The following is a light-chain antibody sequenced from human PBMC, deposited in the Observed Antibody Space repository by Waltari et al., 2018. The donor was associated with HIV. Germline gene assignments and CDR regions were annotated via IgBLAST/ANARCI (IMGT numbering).Light chain of an antibody. CDR1: ALPKRN. J-gene: IGLJ3*02. CDR3: YSTDTTGYERV. Sequence: SYELTQPPSVSVSPGQTATITCSGAALPKRNAYWYQQRSGQAPVLVMSDDNKRPSGIPERFSGSTSGATATWTVSRAQVDDEADYYCYSTDTTGYERVFGGGTKLTVL. CDR2: DDN. V-gene: IGLV3-10*01.